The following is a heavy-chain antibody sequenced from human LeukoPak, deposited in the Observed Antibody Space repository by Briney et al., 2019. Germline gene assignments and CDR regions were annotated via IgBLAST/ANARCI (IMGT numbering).Heavy chain of an antibody. CDR2: ISSGGGAT. CDR3: ARQLGYCSDGSCYFDS. CDR1: GFTFSSYW. Sequence: PGGSLRLSCAASGFTFSSYWMSWVRQAPGKGLEWVSAISSGGGATFYQDSVKGRFTISRDGSENTLYLQMNTLRADDTAVYYCARQLGYCSDGSCYFDSWGQGTLVTVHS. J-gene: IGHJ4*02. V-gene: IGHV3-23*01. D-gene: IGHD2-15*01.